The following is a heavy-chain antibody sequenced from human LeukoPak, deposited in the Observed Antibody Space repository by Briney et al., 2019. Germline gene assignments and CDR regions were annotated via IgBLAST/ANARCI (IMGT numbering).Heavy chain of an antibody. CDR2: ISNSGTYI. CDR3: ARRYCSSTNCYAFDD. Sequence: GGSLRLSCEASGFTFTTYSMTWVRQAPGKGLEWVSSISNSGTYIYYADSVKGRITISRDNAKNSLYLQMNSLRAEDTAVYYCARRYCSSTNCYAFDDWGQGTLVTVSS. D-gene: IGHD2-2*01. CDR1: GFTFTTYS. V-gene: IGHV3-21*01. J-gene: IGHJ4*02.